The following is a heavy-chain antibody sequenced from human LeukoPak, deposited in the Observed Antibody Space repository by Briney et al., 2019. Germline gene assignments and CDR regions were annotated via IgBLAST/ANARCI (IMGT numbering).Heavy chain of an antibody. J-gene: IGHJ6*03. CDR3: ARYYYYYYYMDV. Sequence: SETLSLPCSVSGGSISSNTYYWGWIRQPPGKGLEWIGSMYYSGSGTTYYNPSLKSRVIISVDTSKNQFSLRLSSVTAADTAVYYCARYYYYYYYMDVWGKGTTVTVSS. CDR2: MYYSGSGTT. V-gene: IGHV4-39*07. CDR1: GGSISSNTYY.